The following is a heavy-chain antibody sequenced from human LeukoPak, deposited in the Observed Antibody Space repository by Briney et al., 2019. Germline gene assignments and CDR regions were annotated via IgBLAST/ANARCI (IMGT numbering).Heavy chain of an antibody. CDR1: GYTFTGYY. CDR3: ARAWNQGSFYGFDY. J-gene: IGHJ4*02. V-gene: IGHV1-2*02. D-gene: IGHD2/OR15-2a*01. Sequence: ASVKVSCKASGYTFTGYYMHWVRQAPRQGLEWMGWINPNSGGTNYAQKFQGRVTMTRDTSISTAYMELSRLRSDDTAVYYCARAWNQGSFYGFDYWGQGTLVTVSS. CDR2: INPNSGGT.